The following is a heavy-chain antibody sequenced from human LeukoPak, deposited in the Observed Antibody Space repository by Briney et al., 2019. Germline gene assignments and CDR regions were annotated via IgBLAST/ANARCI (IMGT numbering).Heavy chain of an antibody. J-gene: IGHJ4*02. V-gene: IGHV3-23*01. CDR2: ISSSGGST. D-gene: IGHD6-13*01. CDR1: GFTFRSYP. CDR3: ALIAASGDHFAD. Sequence: GGSLRLSCAASGFTFRSYPMSWVRQAPGKGLEGVSAISSSGGSTYYADSVKGRFTLSRDNSKNTLYLQMKSLRAEDTALYYCALIAASGDHFADWGQGTLVTVSS.